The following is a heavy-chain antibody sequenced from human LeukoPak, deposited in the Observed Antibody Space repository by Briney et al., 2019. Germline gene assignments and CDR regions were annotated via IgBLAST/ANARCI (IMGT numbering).Heavy chain of an antibody. V-gene: IGHV4-30-4*01. J-gene: IGHJ5*02. CDR1: GGSISSGDYY. CDR3: ARSSNYYDSSGYLAGWFDP. D-gene: IGHD3-22*01. CDR2: IYYSGST. Sequence: SQTLSLTCTVSGGSISSGDYYWSWIRQPPGKGLEWIGYIYYSGSTNYNPSLKSRVTISVDTSKNQFSLKLSSVTAADTAVYYCARSSNYYDSSGYLAGWFDPWGQGTLVTVSS.